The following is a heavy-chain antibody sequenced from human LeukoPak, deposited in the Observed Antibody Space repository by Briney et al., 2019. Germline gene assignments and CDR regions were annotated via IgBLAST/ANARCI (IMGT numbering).Heavy chain of an antibody. CDR2: IDYGGST. D-gene: IGHD5-18*01. J-gene: IGHJ4*02. CDR3: ARNREQWLGHDY. V-gene: IGHV4-30-4*01. Sequence: SQTLSLSCTVSGGSISSGDYYWGWIRQPPGEGLESIGYIDYGGSTYYNPALESRVTISVNTTNTQYSLKLGSVTAANTAVYYGARNREQWLGHDYWGQGTLVTVSS. CDR1: GGSISSGDYY.